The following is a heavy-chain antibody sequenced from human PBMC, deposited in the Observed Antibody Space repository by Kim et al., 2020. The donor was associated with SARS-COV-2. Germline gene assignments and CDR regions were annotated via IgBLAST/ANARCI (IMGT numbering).Heavy chain of an antibody. CDR3: AIDWALNTINFDWLFTATHIFNS. V-gene: IGHV3-7*01. D-gene: IGHD3-9*01. Sequence: GGSLRLSCAASGFTFSSYWMSWVRQAPGKGLEWVANIKQDGSKKYYVDSVKGRFTISRDNAKNSLYLQMKSLRAEDTAVYYCAIDWALNTINFDWLFTATHIFNSWGQGTLVTVSS. CDR1: GFTFSSYW. J-gene: IGHJ4*02. CDR2: IKQDGSKK.